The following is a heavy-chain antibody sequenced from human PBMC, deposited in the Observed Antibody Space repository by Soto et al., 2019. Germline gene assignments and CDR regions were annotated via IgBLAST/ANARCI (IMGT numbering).Heavy chain of an antibody. Sequence: PSETLSLTCTVSGGSISSYFLNWIRQAPGKGLEWIGYMYFNESTNYNPSLKSRVMMSLDTSKSLFSLKLNSVTAADTAIYYCARDHKEAFDIWGQGTLVT. J-gene: IGHJ3*02. CDR3: ARDHKEAFDI. CDR2: MYFNEST. CDR1: GGSISSYF. V-gene: IGHV4-59*01.